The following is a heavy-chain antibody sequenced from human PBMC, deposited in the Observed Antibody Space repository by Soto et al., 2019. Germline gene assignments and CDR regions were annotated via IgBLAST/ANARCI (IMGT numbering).Heavy chain of an antibody. Sequence: GGSLRLSCAASGFTFSSYEMNWVRQAPGKGLEWVSYISSSGSTIYYADSVKGRFTISRDNAKNSLYLEMNSLRAEDTAVYYCARESEDLTSNFDYWGQGTLVTVSS. J-gene: IGHJ4*02. V-gene: IGHV3-48*03. CDR3: ARESEDLTSNFDY. CDR1: GFTFSSYE. CDR2: ISSSGSTI.